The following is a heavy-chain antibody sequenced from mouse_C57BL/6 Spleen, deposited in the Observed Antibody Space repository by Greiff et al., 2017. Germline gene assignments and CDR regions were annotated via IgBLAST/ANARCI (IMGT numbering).Heavy chain of an antibody. CDR3: ARNIPHYAMDY. CDR1: GFSLTSYG. Sequence: QVQLKESGPGLVQPSQSLSITCTVSGFSLTSYGVHWVRQSPGKGLEWLGVIWSGGSTDYNAAFISRLSISKDNSKSQVFFKMNSLQADDTAIYYCARNIPHYAMDYWGQGTSVTVSS. V-gene: IGHV2-2*01. J-gene: IGHJ4*01. CDR2: IWSGGST.